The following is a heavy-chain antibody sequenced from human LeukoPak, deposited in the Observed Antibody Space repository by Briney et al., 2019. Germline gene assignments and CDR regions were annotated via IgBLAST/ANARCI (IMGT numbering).Heavy chain of an antibody. CDR1: GFTFTTYA. CDR2: ISGSGGNT. V-gene: IGHV3-23*01. Sequence: PGGSLRLSCAASGFTFTTYAMSWVRQAPGKGLEWVSGISGSGGNTYYADSVKGRFTISRDNSKSTLYLQMNSLRAEDTAVYYCARSPNYYFYGMDVWGQGTTVTVSS. CDR3: ARSPNYYFYGMDV. J-gene: IGHJ6*02.